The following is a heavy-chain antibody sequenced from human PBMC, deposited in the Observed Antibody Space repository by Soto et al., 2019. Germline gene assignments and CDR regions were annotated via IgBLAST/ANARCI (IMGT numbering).Heavy chain of an antibody. Sequence: PGGSLRLSCAASGFTFSSYGMHWVRQAPGKGLEWVAVISYDGSNKYYADSVKGRFTISRDNSKNTLYLQMNSLRAEDTAVYYCAKDLSPQLWPYNWFDPWGQGTLVTVSS. CDR1: GFTFSSYG. V-gene: IGHV3-30*18. CDR2: ISYDGSNK. D-gene: IGHD5-18*01. CDR3: AKDLSPQLWPYNWFDP. J-gene: IGHJ5*02.